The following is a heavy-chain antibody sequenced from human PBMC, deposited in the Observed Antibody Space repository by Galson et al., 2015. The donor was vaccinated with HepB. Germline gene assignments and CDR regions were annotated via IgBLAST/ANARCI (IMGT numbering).Heavy chain of an antibody. Sequence: SVKVSCKASGYTFTKYYIHWVRQAPGQGLEWMGVINPSDGGTTYAQKFQTRMSMTRDTPTTTVYMELSGLTSEDTAVYFCASDVARMGDYWGQGSLVTVSS. CDR3: ASDVARMGDY. D-gene: IGHD2-8*01. V-gene: IGHV1-46*03. CDR1: GYTFTKYY. CDR2: INPSDGGT. J-gene: IGHJ4*02.